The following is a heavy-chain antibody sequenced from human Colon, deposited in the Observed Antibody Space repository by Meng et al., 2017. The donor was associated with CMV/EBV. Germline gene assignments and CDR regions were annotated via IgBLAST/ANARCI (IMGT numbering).Heavy chain of an antibody. V-gene: IGHV3-30*02. Sequence: LVELGGGLLQHWGFFCLPCVGSGLTFGDFGLHWFRQAPGKGLEWVAFIRDSGNTIRYGESVKGRVTISRDDSKRTLYLQMNSLRVEDTAAYYCATDENWGCPYWGQGSLVTVSS. J-gene: IGHJ4*02. CDR3: ATDENWGCPY. CDR2: IRDSGNTI. CDR1: GLTFGDFG. D-gene: IGHD7-27*01.